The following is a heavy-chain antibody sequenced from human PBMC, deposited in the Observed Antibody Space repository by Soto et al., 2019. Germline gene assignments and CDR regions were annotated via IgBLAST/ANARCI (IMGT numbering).Heavy chain of an antibody. CDR2: INHSGST. J-gene: IGHJ2*01. Sequence: QVQLQQWGAGLLKPSETLSLTCAVYGGSFSGYYWSWIRQPPGKGLEWIGEINHSGSTNYNPSLKSRVTISVDTSKNQFSLNLSSVTAADPYVYYCARAYCSGGSCYKTIRMNFDLWGRGTLVTVSS. V-gene: IGHV4-34*01. CDR1: GGSFSGYY. CDR3: ARAYCSGGSCYKTIRMNFDL. D-gene: IGHD2-15*01.